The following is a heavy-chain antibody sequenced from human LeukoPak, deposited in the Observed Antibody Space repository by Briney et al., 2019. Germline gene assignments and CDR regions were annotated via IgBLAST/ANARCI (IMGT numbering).Heavy chain of an antibody. CDR3: PREYLPGHNWFDP. J-gene: IGHJ5*02. CDR2: INSDGRST. Sequence: GGSLRLSCAASGFTISSYWMHWVRQAPVKGLVWVSRINSDGRSTSHADSVKGRFTISRDNAKNTLYLQMNSLRAEDTAVYYCPREYLPGHNWFDPWGQGTLVTVSS. D-gene: IGHD2-2*01. V-gene: IGHV3-74*01. CDR1: GFTISSYW.